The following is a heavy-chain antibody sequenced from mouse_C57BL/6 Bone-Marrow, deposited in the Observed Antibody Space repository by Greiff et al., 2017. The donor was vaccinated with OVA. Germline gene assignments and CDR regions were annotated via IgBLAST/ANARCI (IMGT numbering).Heavy chain of an antibody. CDR1: GFTFSSYG. D-gene: IGHD3-3*01. J-gene: IGHJ3*01. Sequence: EVQVVESGGDLVKPGGSLKLSCAASGFTFSSYGMSWVRQTPDKRLEWVATISSGGSYTYYPDSVKGRFTISRDNAKNTLYLQMSSLKSEDTAMYYCARQGTRGQGTLVTVSA. V-gene: IGHV5-6*01. CDR2: ISSGGSYT. CDR3: ARQGT.